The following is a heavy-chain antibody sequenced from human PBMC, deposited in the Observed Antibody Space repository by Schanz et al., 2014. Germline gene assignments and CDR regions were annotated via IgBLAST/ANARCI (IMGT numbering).Heavy chain of an antibody. V-gene: IGHV3-33*01. CDR1: GFTFSSYG. Sequence: QVQLVESGGGVVQFGRSLRLSCVASGFTFSSYGIHWFRQPAGKGLEWVAVIWNNGVTKYYADSVKGRFTVSRDSGQNSLYLQMNSLRAGDTAVYYCARVPYGSGSYWDYWGQGTLVTVSS. J-gene: IGHJ4*02. CDR3: ARVPYGSGSYWDY. D-gene: IGHD3-10*01. CDR2: IWNNGVTK.